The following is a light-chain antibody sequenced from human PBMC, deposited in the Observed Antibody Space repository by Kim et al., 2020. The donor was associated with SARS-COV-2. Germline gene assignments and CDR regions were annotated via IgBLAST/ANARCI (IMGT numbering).Light chain of an antibody. V-gene: IGLV3-21*04. CDR3: QVWDSSSDHYV. J-gene: IGLJ1*01. CDR1: NIGSKS. Sequence: SYELTQPPSVSVVPGKTARITCGGNNIGSKSVHWYQQKPGQAPVLVIYYDSDRPSGIPERFSGSNSGNTATLTISRVEAGDEADYYCQVWDSSSDHYVCG. CDR2: YDS.